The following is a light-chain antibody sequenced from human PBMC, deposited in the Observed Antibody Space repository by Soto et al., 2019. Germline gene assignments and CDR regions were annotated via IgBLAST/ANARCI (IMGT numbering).Light chain of an antibody. CDR2: RAS. V-gene: IGKV1-39*01. CDR3: QRSYNSPPWT. Sequence: DIQMTQSPSSLSASVGDRVTISCRASQTISTSLNWYQQKPGTAPRLLIYRASSVKSGVPPRFSGSGSGRDFTLTISSLRPEDIATYFCQRSYNSPPWTFGQGTKVEVK. J-gene: IGKJ1*01. CDR1: QTISTS.